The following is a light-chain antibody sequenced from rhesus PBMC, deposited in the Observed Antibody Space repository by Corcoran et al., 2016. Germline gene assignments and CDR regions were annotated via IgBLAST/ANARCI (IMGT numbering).Light chain of an antibody. CDR2: GAS. CDR3: QQRNSYPRT. Sequence: DIQLTQSPSSLSASVGDRVTITCRASQGISSYLAWYQQKSGKAPKLLIYGASNLQSGVPSRFSGSGSGTEFTLTISSLQPEDFATYYCQQRNSYPRTFGQGTKVELK. J-gene: IGKJ1*01. CDR1: QGISSY. V-gene: IGKV1-38*01.